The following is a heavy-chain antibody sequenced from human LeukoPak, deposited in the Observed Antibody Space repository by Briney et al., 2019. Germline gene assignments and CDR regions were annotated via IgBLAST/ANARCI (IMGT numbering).Heavy chain of an antibody. Sequence: GGSLRLSCAASGFTFDDYAMHWVRQAPGKGLEWVSGISWNSGSIGSADSVKGRFTISRDNAKNSLYLEMNSLRAEDTAVYYCASDQVDTYGSFDPFDVWGQGTMVTVSS. CDR2: ISWNSGSI. CDR3: ASDQVDTYGSFDPFDV. V-gene: IGHV3-9*01. J-gene: IGHJ3*01. CDR1: GFTFDDYA. D-gene: IGHD5-18*01.